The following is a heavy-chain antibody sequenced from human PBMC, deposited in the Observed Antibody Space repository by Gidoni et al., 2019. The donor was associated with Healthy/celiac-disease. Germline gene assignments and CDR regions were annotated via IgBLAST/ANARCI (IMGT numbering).Heavy chain of an antibody. Sequence: EVQLVESGGGLVQPGGSLRLSCAASGFTFSSYAMSGIRQGQGKGLALVAAISGSGGSTYDADSVKGRFTISRDNYKNTLYLQMNSLRAEDTAVYYCAKGGSSSWYILAENLNWFDPWGQGTLVTVSS. CDR3: AKGGSSSWYILAENLNWFDP. D-gene: IGHD6-13*01. CDR1: GFTFSSYA. V-gene: IGHV3-23*04. CDR2: ISGSGGST. J-gene: IGHJ5*02.